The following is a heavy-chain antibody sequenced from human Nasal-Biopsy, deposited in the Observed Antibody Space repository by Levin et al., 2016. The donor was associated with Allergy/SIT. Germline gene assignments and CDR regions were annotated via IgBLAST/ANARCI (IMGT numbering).Heavy chain of an antibody. D-gene: IGHD4-17*01. CDR3: ARSDVGSDYGDYWDS. CDR1: GFSFSSHS. CDR2: ISGGSRIR. J-gene: IGHJ4*02. Sequence: GGSLRLSCEASGFSFSSHSMNWVRQAPVKGLEWVASISGGSRIRYYADSVRGRFTISRDNAKNSLFLQMNSLRAEDTALYYCARSDVGSDYGDYWDSWGQGTLVTVSS. V-gene: IGHV3-21*06.